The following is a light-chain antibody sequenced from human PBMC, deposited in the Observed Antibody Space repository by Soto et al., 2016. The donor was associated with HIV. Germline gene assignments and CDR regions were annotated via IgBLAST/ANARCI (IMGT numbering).Light chain of an antibody. V-gene: IGLV3-19*01. CDR2: GKN. CDR3: NSRDSSGNLVV. CDR1: SLRSYY. Sequence: SSELTQDPAVSVALGQTVRITCQGDSLRSYYASWYQQKPGQAPVLVIYGKNNRPSGIPDRFSGSISGNTASLTITGAQAEDEADYYCNSRDSSGNLVVFGGGTKLTV. J-gene: IGLJ2*01.